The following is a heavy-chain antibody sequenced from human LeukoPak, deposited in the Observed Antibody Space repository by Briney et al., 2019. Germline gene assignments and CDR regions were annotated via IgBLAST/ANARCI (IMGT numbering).Heavy chain of an antibody. CDR2: FDPEDGET. Sequence: ASVKVSCKVSGYTLTELSMHWVRQAPGKGLEWMGGFDPEDGETIYAQKFQGRVTMTEDTSTDTAYMELSSLRSEDTAVYYCATGYDFWSGYHNWFDPWGQGTLVTVSS. J-gene: IGHJ5*02. CDR3: ATGYDFWSGYHNWFDP. CDR1: GYTLTELS. V-gene: IGHV1-24*01. D-gene: IGHD3-3*01.